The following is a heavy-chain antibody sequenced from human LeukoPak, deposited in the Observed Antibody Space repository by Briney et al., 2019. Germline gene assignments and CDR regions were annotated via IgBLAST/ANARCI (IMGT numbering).Heavy chain of an antibody. V-gene: IGHV4-34*01. D-gene: IGHD6-6*01. J-gene: IGHJ4*02. CDR1: GGSFSGYY. CDR2: INHSGST. CDR3: ARGGYIAARPFDY. Sequence: SETLSLTCAVYGGSFSGYYWSWIRQPPGKGLEWIGEINHSGSTNYHPSLKGRITISVDTSKNQFSLKLSSVAAADTAVYYCARGGYIAARPFDYWGQGTLVTVSS.